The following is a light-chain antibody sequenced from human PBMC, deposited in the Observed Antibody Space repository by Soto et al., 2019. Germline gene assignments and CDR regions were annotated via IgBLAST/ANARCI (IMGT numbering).Light chain of an antibody. CDR1: SSDVGAYDF. Sequence: QSALTQPASVSGSPGQSIAISCTGTSSDVGAYDFVSWYQQHPDKAPKLMIYGVSNRPSGISDRFSGFKSVNTATLTISGFQAEDEADYYCSSYTTSSTRVFGTGTKVTVL. CDR2: GVS. CDR3: SSYTTSSTRV. V-gene: IGLV2-14*03. J-gene: IGLJ1*01.